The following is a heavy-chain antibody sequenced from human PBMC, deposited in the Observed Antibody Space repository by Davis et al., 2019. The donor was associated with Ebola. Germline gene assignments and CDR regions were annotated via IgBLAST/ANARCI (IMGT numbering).Heavy chain of an antibody. D-gene: IGHD6-19*01. CDR1: GYTFTSYG. J-gene: IGHJ4*02. Sequence: ASVKVSCKASGYTFTSYGISWVRQAPGQGLEWMGWISAYNGNTNYAQKLQGRVTMTTDTSTSTAYMELSSLRSEDTAVYYCARDLGIAVAGTGDYWGQGTLITVSS. CDR2: ISAYNGNT. V-gene: IGHV1-18*01. CDR3: ARDLGIAVAGTGDY.